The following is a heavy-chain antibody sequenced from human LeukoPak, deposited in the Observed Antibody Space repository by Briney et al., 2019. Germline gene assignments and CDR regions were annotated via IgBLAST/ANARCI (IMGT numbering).Heavy chain of an antibody. CDR3: ARDFLPAAISNWFDP. CDR1: GYTFTSYY. Sequence: ASVKVSCKASGYTFTSYYMHWVRQAPGQGLEWMGLINPSGGSTSYAQKFQGRVTLTRDTSTSTVYMELSSLRSEDTAVYYCARDFLPAAISNWFDPWGQGTLVTVSS. D-gene: IGHD2-2*02. V-gene: IGHV1-46*01. CDR2: INPSGGST. J-gene: IGHJ5*02.